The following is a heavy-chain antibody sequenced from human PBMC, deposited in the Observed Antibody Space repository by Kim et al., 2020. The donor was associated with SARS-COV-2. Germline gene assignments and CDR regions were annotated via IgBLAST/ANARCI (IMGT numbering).Heavy chain of an antibody. Sequence: SETLSLTCAVYGGSFSGYYWSWIRQPPGKGLEWIGEINHSGSTNYNPSLKSRVTISVDTSKNQFSLKLSSVTAADTAVYYCARARRQWLIRPVVYYYDY. J-gene: IGHJ6*03. V-gene: IGHV4-34*01. CDR2: INHSGST. CDR1: GGSFSGYY. CDR3: ARARRQWLIRPVVYYYDY. D-gene: IGHD6-19*01.